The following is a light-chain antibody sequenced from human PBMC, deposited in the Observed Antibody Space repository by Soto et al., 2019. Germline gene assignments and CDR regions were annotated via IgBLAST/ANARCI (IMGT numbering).Light chain of an antibody. CDR1: QTISSW. V-gene: IGKV1-5*03. J-gene: IGKJ1*01. Sequence: DIHMTQYPSTLSGSVGDRVTITCRASQTISSWLAWYQQKPGKAPKLLIYKASTLKSGVPSRFSGSGSGTEFTLTISSLQPDDFATYYCQHYNSYSEAFGHGTKVDIK. CDR2: KAS. CDR3: QHYNSYSEA.